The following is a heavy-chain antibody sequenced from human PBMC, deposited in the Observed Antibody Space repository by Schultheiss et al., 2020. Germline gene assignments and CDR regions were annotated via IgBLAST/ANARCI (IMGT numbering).Heavy chain of an antibody. D-gene: IGHD6-13*01. J-gene: IGHJ6*02. CDR1: GFTFSSYA. Sequence: GGSLRLSCSASGFTFSSYAMHWVRQAPGKGLEYVSAISSNGGSTYYADSVKGRFTISRDNSKNTLYLQMSSLRAEDTAVYYCVKDQTSSSWFGGYYGMDVWGQGNT. CDR2: ISSNGGST. CDR3: VKDQTSSSWFGGYYGMDV. V-gene: IGHV3-64D*06.